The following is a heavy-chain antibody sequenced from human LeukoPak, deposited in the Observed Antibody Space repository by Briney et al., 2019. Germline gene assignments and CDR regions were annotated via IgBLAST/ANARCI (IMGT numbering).Heavy chain of an antibody. J-gene: IGHJ4*02. CDR2: INHSGST. V-gene: IGHV4-34*01. Sequence: SETLSLTCAVYGGSFSGYYWSWIRQPPGKGLEWIGEINHSGSTNYNPSLKSRVTISVDTSKNQFSLKLSSVTAADTAVYYCATYYGSGKGYWGQETLVTVSS. CDR1: GGSFSGYY. D-gene: IGHD3-10*01. CDR3: ATYYGSGKGY.